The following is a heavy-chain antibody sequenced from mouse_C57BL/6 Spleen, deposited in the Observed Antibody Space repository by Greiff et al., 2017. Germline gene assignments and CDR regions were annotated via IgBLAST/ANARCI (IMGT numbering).Heavy chain of an antibody. Sequence: EVMLVESGGGLVKPGGSLKLSCAASGFTFSDYGMHWVRQAPEKGLEWVAYISSGSSTIYYADTVKGRFTISRENAKNTLFLQMTSLRSEDTAMYYCAKNSPYYYAMDYWGQGTSVTVSS. J-gene: IGHJ4*01. D-gene: IGHD5-1-1*01. CDR1: GFTFSDYG. CDR2: ISSGSSTI. V-gene: IGHV5-17*01. CDR3: AKNSPYYYAMDY.